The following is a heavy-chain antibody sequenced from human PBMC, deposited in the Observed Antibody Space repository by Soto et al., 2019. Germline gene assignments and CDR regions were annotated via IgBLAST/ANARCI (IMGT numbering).Heavy chain of an antibody. CDR1: GFTFSSYP. CDR2: ISYDGSNK. D-gene: IGHD1-26*01. V-gene: IGHV3-30-3*01. Sequence: QVQREESGGDEVQPGTSLRLSCEASGFTFSSYPMYWVRQAPGKGLQWVALISYDGSNKYYADSVNGRFPISRDNSKNTLYLQMNRLTDGDTAVYYCARGGAVRPFFDYWGQSTLLTLSS. CDR3: ARGGAVRPFFDY. J-gene: IGHJ4*02.